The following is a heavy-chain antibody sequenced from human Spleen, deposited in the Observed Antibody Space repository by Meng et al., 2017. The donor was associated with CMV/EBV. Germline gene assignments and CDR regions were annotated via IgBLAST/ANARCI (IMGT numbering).Heavy chain of an antibody. CDR3: ARVYCSRGSCSFDY. Sequence: SGFTFSSYSVNWVRQAPGKGLEWVSSISSSSKYIFYADSVKGRFTISRDNAKNSLYLQMNSLRAEDTAVYYCARVYCSRGSCSFDYWGQGTLVTVSS. CDR2: ISSSSKYI. V-gene: IGHV3-21*06. CDR1: GFTFSSYS. J-gene: IGHJ4*02. D-gene: IGHD2-15*01.